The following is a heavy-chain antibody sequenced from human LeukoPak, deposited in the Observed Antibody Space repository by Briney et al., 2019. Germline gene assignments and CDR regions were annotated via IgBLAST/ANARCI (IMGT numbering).Heavy chain of an antibody. V-gene: IGHV3-33*01. CDR3: ARARYYDILTGRQPHDAFDI. CDR1: GFTFSSYG. CDR2: IWYDGSNK. D-gene: IGHD3-9*01. Sequence: PGGSLRLSCAASGFTFSSYGMHWVRQAPGKGLEWVAVIWYDGSNKYYADSVKGRFTISRDNSKNTLYLQMNSLRAEDTAVYYCARARYYDILTGRQPHDAFDIWGQGTMVTVSS. J-gene: IGHJ3*02.